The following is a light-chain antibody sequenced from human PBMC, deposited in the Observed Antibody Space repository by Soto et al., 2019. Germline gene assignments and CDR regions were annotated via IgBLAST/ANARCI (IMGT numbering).Light chain of an antibody. V-gene: IGKV3-15*01. CDR1: PSLSGS. CDR2: GTS. CDR3: QQYNSWPIT. J-gene: IGKJ5*01. Sequence: IAMTQSPATLSVSLGERVTLSCRASPSLSGSLAWYQQKPGQAPRLLIYGTSARATGIPARFSASGSGTDFTLTISSLQSEDFAIYYCQQYNSWPITFGQGTRLEIK.